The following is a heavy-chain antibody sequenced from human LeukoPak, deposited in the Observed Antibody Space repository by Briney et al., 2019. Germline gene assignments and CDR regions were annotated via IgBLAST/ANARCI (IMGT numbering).Heavy chain of an antibody. V-gene: IGHV1-69*04. J-gene: IGHJ4*02. D-gene: IGHD2-2*01. CDR1: GGTFSSYA. CDR2: IIPILGIA. CDR3: ASLNPGCSSTSCYDVDY. Sequence: SVKVSCKASGGTFSSYAISWVRQAPGQGLEWMGRIIPILGIANYAQKFQGRVTITADKSTSTAYMELSSLRSEDTAVYYCASLNPGCSSTSCYDVDYWGQGTLVTVSS.